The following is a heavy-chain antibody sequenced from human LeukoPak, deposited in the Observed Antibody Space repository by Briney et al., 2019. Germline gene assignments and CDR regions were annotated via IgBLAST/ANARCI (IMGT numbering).Heavy chain of an antibody. Sequence: ASVKVSCKASGYTFTGYYMHWVRQAPGQGLEWMGWINPNSGGTNYAQKFQGRVTMTRDTSISTAYMELSRLRSDDTAVYYCARTLVVPAANYYFDYWGQGTPVTVSS. V-gene: IGHV1-2*02. CDR2: INPNSGGT. CDR1: GYTFTGYY. J-gene: IGHJ4*02. CDR3: ARTLVVPAANYYFDY. D-gene: IGHD2-2*01.